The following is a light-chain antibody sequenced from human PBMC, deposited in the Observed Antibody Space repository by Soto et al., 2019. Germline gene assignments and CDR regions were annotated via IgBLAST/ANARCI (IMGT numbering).Light chain of an antibody. CDR2: GNS. Sequence: QSVLTQPPSVSGAPGQRVTISCTGSSSNIGAGYDVHWYQQLPGTAPKLLIYGNSNRPSGVPDRFSGSKSGTLASLAITGLLAEDEADYYCQAYDSSLSGWVFGGGTKVTVL. CDR1: SSNIGAGYD. V-gene: IGLV1-40*01. J-gene: IGLJ3*02. CDR3: QAYDSSLSGWV.